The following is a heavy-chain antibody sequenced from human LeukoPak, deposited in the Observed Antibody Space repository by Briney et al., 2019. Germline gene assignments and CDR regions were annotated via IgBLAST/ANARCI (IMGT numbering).Heavy chain of an antibody. J-gene: IGHJ4*02. CDR3: ARYTSGSYFDS. V-gene: IGHV3-53*01. CDR1: GFTVSSND. D-gene: IGHD6-19*01. Sequence: GGSLRLSCAASGFTVSSNDMTWVRQAPRKGLEWVSVIYKSGNTFYSDSVKGRFTISRDSSKNTVYLQMDSLRAEDTAVYYCARYTSGSYFDSWGQGTLVTVSS. CDR2: IYKSGNT.